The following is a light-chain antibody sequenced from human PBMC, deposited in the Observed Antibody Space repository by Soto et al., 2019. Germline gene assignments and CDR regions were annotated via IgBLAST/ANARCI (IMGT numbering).Light chain of an antibody. V-gene: IGKV1-5*01. CDR1: QSISNW. CDR2: HAS. CDR3: QQYNSYS. Sequence: IQMTQSPSTLSGSVGDSVTITCRASQSISNWLAWYQQKPGTAPKVLIYHASNLQSGVPSRFSGSGSGTEFTLTISSLQPDDLATDYCQQYNSYSFGQGTKVDIK. J-gene: IGKJ1*01.